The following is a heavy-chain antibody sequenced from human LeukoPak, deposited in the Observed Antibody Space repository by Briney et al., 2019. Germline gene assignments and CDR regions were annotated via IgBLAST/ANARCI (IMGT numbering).Heavy chain of an antibody. V-gene: IGHV1-2*02. D-gene: IGHD2-2*02. J-gene: IGHJ5*02. CDR1: GYTFTGYY. CDR3: AREVGGDDCSSTSCYNWFDP. CDR2: INPNSGGT. Sequence: ASVKVSCKASGYTFTGYYMHWVRQAPGQGLEWMGWINPNSGGTNYAQKFQGRVTMTRDTTISTAYMELSRLRSDDTAVYYCAREVGGDDCSSTSCYNWFDPWGQGTLVTVSS.